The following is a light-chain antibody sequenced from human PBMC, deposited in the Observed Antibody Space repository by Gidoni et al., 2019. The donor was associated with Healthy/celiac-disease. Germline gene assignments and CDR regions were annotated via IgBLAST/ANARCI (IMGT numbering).Light chain of an antibody. J-gene: IGKJ4*01. CDR3: QQYGSSRLT. V-gene: IGKV3-20*01. CDR1: QSVSSSY. CDR2: GAS. Sequence: EIVLTQSPGTLSLSPGDRATLSCRASQSVSSSYLAWYQQKPGQAPRLLIYGASSRATGIPDRFSGSGSGTDVTLTISRLEPEDFAVYYCQQYGSSRLTFGGGTKVEIK.